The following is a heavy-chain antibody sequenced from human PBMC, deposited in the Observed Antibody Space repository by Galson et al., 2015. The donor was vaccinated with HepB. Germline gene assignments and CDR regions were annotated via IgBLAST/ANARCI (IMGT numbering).Heavy chain of an antibody. CDR2: VYYTGCT. V-gene: IGHV4-39*01. CDR3: ASLVGASPGYY. J-gene: IGHJ4*02. CDR1: GGSISSGSYY. Sequence: ETLSLTCTISGGSISSGSYYWRWIRHLPGKGLECIGCVYYTGCTYYNPSLKIRVSLSIAKSKNQFSLRLSSVTATDTSVYYCASLVGASPGYYWGQGTLVTVSS. D-gene: IGHD1-26*01.